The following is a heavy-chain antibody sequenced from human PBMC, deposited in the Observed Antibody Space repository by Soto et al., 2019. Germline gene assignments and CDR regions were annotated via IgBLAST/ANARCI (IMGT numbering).Heavy chain of an antibody. CDR2: INHSGST. J-gene: IGHJ4*02. V-gene: IGHV4-34*01. CDR3: ARGGANFGGTRVRGIKPSDDY. D-gene: IGHD3-10*01. CDR1: GGSFSGYY. Sequence: SETLSLTCAVYGGSFSGYYWSWIRQPPGKGLEWIGEINHSGSTNYNPSLKSRVTISVDTSKNQFSLKLSSVTAAGTAVYYCARGGANFGGTRVRGIKPSDDYWGQGTLVTVSS.